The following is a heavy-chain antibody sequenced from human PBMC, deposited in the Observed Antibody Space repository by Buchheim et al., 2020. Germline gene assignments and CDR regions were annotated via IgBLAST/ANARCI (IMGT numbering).Heavy chain of an antibody. D-gene: IGHD3-10*01. V-gene: IGHV4-30-2*01. Sequence: QLQLQESGSGLVKPSQTLSLTCAVSGGSISSGGYSWSWIRQPPGKGLEWIGYIYHSGSTYYNPSLKSRVTISVDRSKNQFSLKLSSVTAADTAVYYCALYGSGSQMSPYYGMDVWGQGTT. CDR1: GGSISSGGYS. CDR3: ALYGSGSQMSPYYGMDV. J-gene: IGHJ6*02. CDR2: IYHSGST.